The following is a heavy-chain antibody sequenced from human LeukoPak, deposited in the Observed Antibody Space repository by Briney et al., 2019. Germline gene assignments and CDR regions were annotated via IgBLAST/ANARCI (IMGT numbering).Heavy chain of an antibody. V-gene: IGHV4-31*03. CDR1: GGSISSGGYY. J-gene: IGHJ4*02. CDR3: ARARPFGELLSPYYFDY. Sequence: PSETLSLTCTVSGGSISSGGYYWSWLRPHPGKGLEWIGYIYYSGSTYYNPSLKSRVTISVDTSKNQFSLKLSALTAADTAVYYCARARPFGELLSPYYFDYWGQGTLVTVSS. D-gene: IGHD3-10*01. CDR2: IYYSGST.